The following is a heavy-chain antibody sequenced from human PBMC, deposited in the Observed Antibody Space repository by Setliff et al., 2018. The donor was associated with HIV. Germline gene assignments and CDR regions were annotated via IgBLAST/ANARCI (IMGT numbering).Heavy chain of an antibody. CDR2: IIPILGIA. J-gene: IGHJ5*02. CDR3: ARDGATLWFGEGLAGYNWFDP. V-gene: IGHV1-69*10. CDR1: GGTFSSYA. Sequence: ASVKVSCKASGGTFSSYAISWVRQAPGQGLEWMGGIIPILGIANYAQKFQGRVTITADKSTSTAYMELSSLRSEDTAVYYCARDGATLWFGEGLAGYNWFDPWGQGTLVTVSS. D-gene: IGHD3-10*01.